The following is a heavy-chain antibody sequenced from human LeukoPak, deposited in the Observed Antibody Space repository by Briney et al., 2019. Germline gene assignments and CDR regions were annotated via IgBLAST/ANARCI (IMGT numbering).Heavy chain of an antibody. V-gene: IGHV4-59*01. CDR2: IYYSGST. CDR1: GGSISSYY. D-gene: IGHD3-22*01. Sequence: SETLSLTCTVSGGSISSYYWSWIRQPPGKGLEWIGYIYYSGSTNYNPSLKSRVTISVDTSKNQFSLKLSSVTAADTAVYYCARDYQRDYYDSSGYHYYYYMDVWGKGTTVTVSS. CDR3: ARDYQRDYYDSSGYHYYYYMDV. J-gene: IGHJ6*03.